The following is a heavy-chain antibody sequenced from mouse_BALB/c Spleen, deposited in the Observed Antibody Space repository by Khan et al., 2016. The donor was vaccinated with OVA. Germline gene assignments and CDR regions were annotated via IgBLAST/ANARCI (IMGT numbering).Heavy chain of an antibody. V-gene: IGHV1-7*01. Sequence: VQLQESGAELAKPGASVKMSCKASGYTFINYWILWVKQRPGQGLEWIGYINPSTGYTEYNQNFKDKATLTADKSSSTAYMQLSSLTSEDSEVYYRERRGLRWDFDYWGQGTTLTVSS. CDR1: GYTFINYW. J-gene: IGHJ2*01. CDR3: ERRGLRWDFDY. CDR2: INPSTGYT. D-gene: IGHD1-1*01.